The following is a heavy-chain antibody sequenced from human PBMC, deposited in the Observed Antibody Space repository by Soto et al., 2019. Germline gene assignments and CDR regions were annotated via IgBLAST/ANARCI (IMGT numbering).Heavy chain of an antibody. CDR1: DGSISAYY. CDR3: AGGQFLGVGTNILMRSPFYMNG. J-gene: IGHJ6*02. D-gene: IGHD3-3*01. Sequence: PSETLSRTCIVSDGSISAYYWSWIRQPPGKGLEWIGYISYSGSTNYNPSLKSRVTISVDTSKNQISLKLSSVTAADTAVYYCAGGQFLGVGTNILMRSPFYMNGWDHGTTSTVS. V-gene: IGHV4-59*01. CDR2: ISYSGST.